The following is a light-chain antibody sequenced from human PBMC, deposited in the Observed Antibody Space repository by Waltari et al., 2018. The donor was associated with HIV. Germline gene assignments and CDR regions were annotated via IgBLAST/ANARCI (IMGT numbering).Light chain of an antibody. CDR1: QSIASN. V-gene: IGKV3-15*01. CDR3: QQYNNWPIT. CDR2: GAS. Sequence: EIVMTQSPATLSVSPGERATVSCRASQSIASNLAWYHQKPGQAPRLLIHGASTRATGIPARFSGSGSGTEFTLTISSLQSEDFAVYYCQQYNNWPITFGQGTRLEIK. J-gene: IGKJ5*01.